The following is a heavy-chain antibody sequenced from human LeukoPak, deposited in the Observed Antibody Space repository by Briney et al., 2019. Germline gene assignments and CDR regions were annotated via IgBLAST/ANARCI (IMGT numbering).Heavy chain of an antibody. CDR1: VFSLSTSGVG. J-gene: IGHJ4*02. D-gene: IGHD1-26*01. V-gene: IGHV2-5*01. Sequence: SGPTLVKPTQTLTLTCTFSVFSLSTSGVGVGWIRQPPGKALEWLALIYWNDDKRYSPSLKSRLTITKDTSKNQVVLTMTNMDPVDTATYYCAHRIVGATPFDYWGQGTLVTVSS. CDR3: AHRIVGATPFDY. CDR2: IYWNDDK.